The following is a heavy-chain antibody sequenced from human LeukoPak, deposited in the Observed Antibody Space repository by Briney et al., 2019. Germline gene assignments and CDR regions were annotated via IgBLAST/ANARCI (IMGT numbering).Heavy chain of an antibody. J-gene: IGHJ4*02. CDR1: GFTFSNYA. Sequence: GGSLRLSCAASGFTFSNYAMSWVRQAPGKGLEWVSLISDNGGRTYYADSVKGRFTISRDNSKNMMYLQMNSLRAEDTAVYYCAKDPGFYGSGTYSYFDYWGQGSLVTVSS. V-gene: IGHV3-23*01. CDR2: ISDNGGRT. D-gene: IGHD3-10*01. CDR3: AKDPGFYGSGTYSYFDY.